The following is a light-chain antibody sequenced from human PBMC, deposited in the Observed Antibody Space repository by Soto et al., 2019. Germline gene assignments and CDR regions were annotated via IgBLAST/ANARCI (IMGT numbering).Light chain of an antibody. V-gene: IGLV1-40*01. J-gene: IGLJ1*01. CDR2: TNT. CDR1: SSNIGAGYD. Sequence: VLTQPPSVSGAPGQRVTISCTGSSSNIGAGYDVHWYQQLPGTAPKLLIYTNTNRPSGVPDRFSGSKSGTSASLAITGLQAEDEADYYCQSYDSSLSGYVFGTGTKVTVL. CDR3: QSYDSSLSGYV.